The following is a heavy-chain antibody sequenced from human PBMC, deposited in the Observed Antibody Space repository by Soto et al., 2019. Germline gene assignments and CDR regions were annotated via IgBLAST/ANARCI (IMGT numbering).Heavy chain of an antibody. CDR1: GGSISSYY. CDR2: IYYSGST. D-gene: IGHD3-10*01. V-gene: IGHV4-59*01. CDR3: ARVFMVRGVTMIDY. Sequence: SETLSLTCTVSGGSISSYYWIWIRQPPGKGLEWIGYIYYSGSTNYNPSLKSRVTISVDTSKNQFSLKLSSVTAADTAVYYCARVFMVRGVTMIDYWGQGTLVTVSS. J-gene: IGHJ4*02.